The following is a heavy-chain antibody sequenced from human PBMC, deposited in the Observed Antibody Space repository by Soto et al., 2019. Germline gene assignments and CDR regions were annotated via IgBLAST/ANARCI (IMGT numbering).Heavy chain of an antibody. Sequence: QVQLVQSGAEVKKPGASVKVSCKASGYTFTSYGISWVRQAPGQGLEWMGWISADNGNTHYAQKLQGRVTMTTDTSTSTAHMERRSLRSADTAVCSCARDRGSNALDYLGQGTLGTVSS. CDR1: GYTFTSYG. J-gene: IGHJ4*02. CDR3: ARDRGSNALDY. D-gene: IGHD3-16*01. CDR2: ISADNGNT. V-gene: IGHV1-18*01.